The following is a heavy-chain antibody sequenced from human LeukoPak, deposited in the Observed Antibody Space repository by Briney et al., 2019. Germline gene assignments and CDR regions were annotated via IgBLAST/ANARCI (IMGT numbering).Heavy chain of an antibody. Sequence: SETLSLTCTVSGGSISSYYWSWIRQPAGKGLEWIGRIYTSGSTNYNPSLKSRVTMSVDTSKNQFSLKLSSVTAADTAVYYCAREVGRDFWSGYNYYYYGMDVWGQGTTVTVSS. D-gene: IGHD3-3*01. CDR3: AREVGRDFWSGYNYYYYGMDV. CDR2: IYTSGST. J-gene: IGHJ6*02. CDR1: GGSISSYY. V-gene: IGHV4-4*07.